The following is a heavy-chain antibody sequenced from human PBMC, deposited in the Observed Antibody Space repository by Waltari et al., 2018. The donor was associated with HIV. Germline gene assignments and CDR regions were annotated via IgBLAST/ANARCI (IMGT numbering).Heavy chain of an antibody. J-gene: IGHJ4*02. CDR1: GGSFSGYY. CDR3: ARKPGTVTTSRRVYFNY. D-gene: IGHD4-17*01. CDR2: SNHSGST. V-gene: IGHV4-34*01. Sequence: QVQLQQWGAGLLKPSETLSLTCAVYGGSFSGYYWSWIRQPPGKGLEWIGESNHSGSTTYNPSLKSRVTISVDTSKNQFSLKLSSVTAADTAVYYCARKPGTVTTSRRVYFNYWGQGTLVTVSS.